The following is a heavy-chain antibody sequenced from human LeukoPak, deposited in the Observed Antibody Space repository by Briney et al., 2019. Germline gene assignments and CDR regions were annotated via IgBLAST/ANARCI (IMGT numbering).Heavy chain of an antibody. CDR3: AKDLCSGGSCYVADC. V-gene: IGHV3-23*01. J-gene: IGHJ4*02. Sequence: GGSLRLSCAASGFTFSSYAINWVRQAPGKGLEWVSAISGSGGSTYYADSVKGRFTISRDNSKNTLYLQMNSLRAEDTAVYYCAKDLCSGGSCYVADCWGQGTLVTVSS. D-gene: IGHD2-15*01. CDR2: ISGSGGST. CDR1: GFTFSSYA.